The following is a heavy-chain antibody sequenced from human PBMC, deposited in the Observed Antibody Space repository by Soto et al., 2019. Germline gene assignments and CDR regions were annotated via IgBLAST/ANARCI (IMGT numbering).Heavy chain of an antibody. D-gene: IGHD3-3*01. CDR1: GGSFSGFY. CDR2: INHSGST. J-gene: IGHJ6*02. Sequence: LSLTCAVYGGSFSGFYWGWIRQPPGKGLEWIGEINHSGSTNYNPSLKSRVTISVDTSKNQFSLKLSSVAAADTAVYYCARQPPGGYDFWSGYHYGMDVWGQGTTVTVSS. CDR3: ARQPPGGYDFWSGYHYGMDV. V-gene: IGHV4-34*01.